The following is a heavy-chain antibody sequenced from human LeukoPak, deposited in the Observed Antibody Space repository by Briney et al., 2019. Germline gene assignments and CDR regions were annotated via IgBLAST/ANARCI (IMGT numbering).Heavy chain of an antibody. CDR2: FSASGGST. CDR3: AKNSPPSLWFGELFVDY. J-gene: IGHJ4*02. D-gene: IGHD3-10*01. CDR1: GFTFSSYA. V-gene: IGHV3-23*01. Sequence: GGSLRLSCAASGFTFSSYAMSWVRQAPGKGLEWVSAFSASGGSTYYADSVKGRFTISRENSKNTLYLQMNSLRAEDTAGYYCAKNSPPSLWFGELFVDYWGQGTLVTVSS.